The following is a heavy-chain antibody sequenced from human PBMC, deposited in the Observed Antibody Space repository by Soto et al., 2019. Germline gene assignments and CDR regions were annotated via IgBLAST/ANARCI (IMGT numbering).Heavy chain of an antibody. J-gene: IGHJ6*02. D-gene: IGHD6-6*01. CDR3: AKGGSIAARNYYYYGMDV. CDR1: GFTFSSYA. V-gene: IGHV3-23*01. Sequence: LRLSCAASGFTFSSYAMSRVRQAPGKGLEWVSAISGSGGSTYYADSVKGRFTISRDNSKNTLYLQMNSLRAEDTAVYYCAKGGSIAARNYYYYGMDVWGQGTTVTVSS. CDR2: ISGSGGST.